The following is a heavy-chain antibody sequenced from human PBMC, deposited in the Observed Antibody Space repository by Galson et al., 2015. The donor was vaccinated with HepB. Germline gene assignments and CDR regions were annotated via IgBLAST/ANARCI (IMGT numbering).Heavy chain of an antibody. Sequence: QSGAEVKKPGESLKISCKGSGYIFSSHWIGWVRQMPGKGLEWMGIVFPGDSSTRYSPSFQGQVTISADKSNSTAYLQWGSLKASDTATYYCARQNSYGYPYYGMDVWGQGTTVTVSS. CDR2: VFPGDSST. V-gene: IGHV5-51*01. J-gene: IGHJ6*02. CDR1: GYIFSSHW. D-gene: IGHD5-18*01. CDR3: ARQNSYGYPYYGMDV.